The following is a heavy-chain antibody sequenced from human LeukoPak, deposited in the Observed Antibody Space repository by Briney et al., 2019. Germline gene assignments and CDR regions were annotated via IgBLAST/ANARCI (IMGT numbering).Heavy chain of an antibody. CDR2: FDPEDGET. D-gene: IGHD6-13*01. J-gene: IGHJ6*02. V-gene: IGHV1-24*01. CDR3: ATAAAAGTQKPYYYYGMDV. CDR1: GYTPTELS. Sequence: ASVKVSCKVSGYTPTELSMHWVRQAPGEGLEWMGGFDPEDGETIYAQKFQGRVTMTEDTSTDTAYMELSSLRSEDTAVYYCATAAAAGTQKPYYYYGMDVWGQGTTVTVSS.